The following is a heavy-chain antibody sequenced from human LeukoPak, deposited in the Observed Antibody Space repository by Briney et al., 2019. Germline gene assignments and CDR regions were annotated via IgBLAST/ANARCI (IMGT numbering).Heavy chain of an antibody. D-gene: IGHD3-10*01. CDR3: ARDQLRYYGSYGSDNYYSDMDF. Sequence: ASVKVSCKASGYDFTSVGITWVRRAPGQGLEWMGWISAYNGRTNYAQKFRGRVTMTTDTSTNTGYMELRSLSSDDTAVYFCARDQLRYYGSYGSDNYYSDMDFWGQGTTVTVSS. V-gene: IGHV1-18*01. CDR2: ISAYNGRT. J-gene: IGHJ6*02. CDR1: GYDFTSVG.